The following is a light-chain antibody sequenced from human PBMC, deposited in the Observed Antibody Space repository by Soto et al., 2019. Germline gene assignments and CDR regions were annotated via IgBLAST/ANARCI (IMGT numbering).Light chain of an antibody. CDR3: QQDGCSNT. Sequence: EIVLTQSPGTLSLSPGERATLSCRASQSVSSSYLAWYQQKPGQAPRLLIYGASSRATGIPDRFSDSWSGTDFALTISGLEREACAVNYCQQDGCSNTFDQGTRLVIK. V-gene: IGKV3-20*01. J-gene: IGKJ5*01. CDR2: GAS. CDR1: QSVSSSY.